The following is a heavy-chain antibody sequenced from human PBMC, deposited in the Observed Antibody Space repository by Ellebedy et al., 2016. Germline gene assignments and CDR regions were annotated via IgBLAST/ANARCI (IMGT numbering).Heavy chain of an antibody. CDR2: IKPGESEK. V-gene: IGHV3-7*01. CDR1: GFTFSRYK. CDR3: ARGGIDFDY. D-gene: IGHD2-21*01. Sequence: GESLKISXAASGFTFSRYKMTWVRQAPGKGLEWVANIKPGESEKYYVDSVEGRFTISRDDAKSALYLQMTSLRADDTGFYYCARGGIDFDYWGQGALVTVSS. J-gene: IGHJ4*02.